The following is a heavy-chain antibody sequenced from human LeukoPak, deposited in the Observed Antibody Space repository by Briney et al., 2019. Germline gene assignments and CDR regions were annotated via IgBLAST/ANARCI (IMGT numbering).Heavy chain of an antibody. V-gene: IGHV1-24*01. D-gene: IGHD3-3*01. Sequence: GASVKVSCKVSGYTLTELSMHWVRQAPGKGLEWMGRFDPEDGETIYAQKFQGRVTMTEDTSTDTAYMELSSLGSEDTAVYYCATAKYTYYDFWSGYHAFGYWGQGTLVTVSS. CDR1: GYTLTELS. CDR2: FDPEDGET. J-gene: IGHJ4*02. CDR3: ATAKYTYYDFWSGYHAFGY.